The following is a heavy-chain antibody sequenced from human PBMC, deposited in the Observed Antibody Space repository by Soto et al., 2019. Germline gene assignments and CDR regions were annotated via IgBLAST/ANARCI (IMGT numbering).Heavy chain of an antibody. CDR3: ARYGGYCSSTSCHDAFDI. V-gene: IGHV1-2*04. J-gene: IGHJ3*02. CDR1: GYTFTGYY. CDR2: INPNSGGT. Sequence: ASVKVSCKASGYTFTGYYMHWVRQAPGQGLEWMGWINPNSGGTNYAQKFQGWVTMTRDTSISTAYMELSRLRSDDTAVYYCARYGGYCSSTSCHDAFDIWGQGTMVTVS. D-gene: IGHD2-2*01.